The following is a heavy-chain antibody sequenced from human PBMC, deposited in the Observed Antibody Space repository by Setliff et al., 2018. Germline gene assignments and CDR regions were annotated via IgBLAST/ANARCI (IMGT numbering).Heavy chain of an antibody. V-gene: IGHV4-61*02. D-gene: IGHD3-10*01. Sequence: SETLSLTCTVSGGSISSGSYYWSWIRQPAGKGLEWIGRIYTGGSTNYNPSLKSRVTISVGTSKNQFSLKLSSVTAADTAVYYCARDVRYYYGSGSYYNDWFDPWGQGTLVTVSS. CDR1: GGSISSGSYY. CDR3: ARDVRYYYGSGSYYNDWFDP. J-gene: IGHJ5*02. CDR2: IYTGGST.